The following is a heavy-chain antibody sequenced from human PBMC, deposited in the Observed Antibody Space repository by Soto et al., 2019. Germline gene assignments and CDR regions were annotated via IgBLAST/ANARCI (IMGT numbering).Heavy chain of an antibody. CDR1: GYTFTSYG. CDR2: ISAYNGNT. J-gene: IGHJ4*02. Sequence: APVKVSCKASGYTFTSYGISWVRQAPGQGLEWMGWISAYNGNTNYAQKLQGRVTMTTDTSTSTAYMELRSLRSDDTAVYYCASVPRSQSGYAHVFDYWGQGTLVTVSS. CDR3: ASVPRSQSGYAHVFDY. D-gene: IGHD5-12*01. V-gene: IGHV1-18*01.